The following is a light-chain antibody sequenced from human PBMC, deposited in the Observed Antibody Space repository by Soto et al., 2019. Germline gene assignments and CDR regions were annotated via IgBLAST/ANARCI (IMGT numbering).Light chain of an antibody. Sequence: QSVLTQPASVSGSPGQSITISCTGTTSDVGSYNLVSWYQQYPGKAPKLMIYEGSRRPSGVSNRFSGSKSGNTASLTISGLQAEEEADYYCSSYTSSTTRVFGGGTQLTVL. CDR1: TSDVGSYNL. CDR2: EGS. V-gene: IGLV2-14*02. J-gene: IGLJ2*01. CDR3: SSYTSSTTRV.